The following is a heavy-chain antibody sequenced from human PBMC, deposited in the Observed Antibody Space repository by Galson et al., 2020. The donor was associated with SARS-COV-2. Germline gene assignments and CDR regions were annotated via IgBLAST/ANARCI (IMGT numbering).Heavy chain of an antibody. Sequence: ASVKVSCKASGYTFSGYYMHWVRQAPGQGLEWMGWINPNSGATNYAQKFQGRVTMTRDTSISTGYMELSRLRSDDTAVYYCATYCSSTSCYIRPRYYYYGMDVWGQGTTVTVFS. CDR3: ATYCSSTSCYIRPRYYYYGMDV. CDR2: INPNSGAT. V-gene: IGHV1-2*02. J-gene: IGHJ6*02. D-gene: IGHD2-2*02. CDR1: GYTFSGYY.